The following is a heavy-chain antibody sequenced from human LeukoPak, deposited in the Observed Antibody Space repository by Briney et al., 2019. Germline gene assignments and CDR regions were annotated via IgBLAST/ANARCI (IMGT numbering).Heavy chain of an antibody. Sequence: SGTLSLTCTVSGASISSGTYSWSWIRQPPGEGLEWIGYIYHTGSTYYNPSLKGRVTISVDRSKNQFSLNLNFVTAADTALYYCARGDGSGSGRWFDPWGQGTLITVSS. J-gene: IGHJ5*02. CDR1: GASISSGTYS. CDR2: IYHTGST. CDR3: ARGDGSGSGRWFDP. D-gene: IGHD3-10*01. V-gene: IGHV4-30-2*01.